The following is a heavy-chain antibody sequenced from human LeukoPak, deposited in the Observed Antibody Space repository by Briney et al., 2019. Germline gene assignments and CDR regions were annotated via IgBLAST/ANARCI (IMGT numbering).Heavy chain of an antibody. CDR3: AKSRSSGSSSSNY. Sequence: GGSLRLSCAASGFTFSSYGMHWVRQAPGKGLEWVAFIRYDGSNKYYADSVKGRFTISRDNSNNTLYLQMDRLRVEDTAVYYCAKSRSSGSSSSNYWGQGTLVSVSS. V-gene: IGHV3-30*02. CDR1: GFTFSSYG. CDR2: IRYDGSNK. J-gene: IGHJ4*02. D-gene: IGHD2-2*01.